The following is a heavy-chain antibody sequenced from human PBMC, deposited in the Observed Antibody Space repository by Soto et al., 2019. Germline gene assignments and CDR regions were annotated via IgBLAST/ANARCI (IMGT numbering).Heavy chain of an antibody. CDR2: IYYSGST. Sequence: PSETLSLTCSVSGVSISSGDYYWSWIRQPPGKGLEWIGYIYYSGSTYYNPSLKSRVTISVDTSKNQLSLKLSSVTAADTAVYYCARSTKDYYYGMDVWGQGTTVTVSS. J-gene: IGHJ6*02. V-gene: IGHV4-30-4*01. CDR3: ARSTKDYYYGMDV. CDR1: GVSISSGDYY. D-gene: IGHD2-8*01.